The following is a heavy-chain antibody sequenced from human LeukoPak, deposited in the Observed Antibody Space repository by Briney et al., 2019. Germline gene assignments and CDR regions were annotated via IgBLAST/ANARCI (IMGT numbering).Heavy chain of an antibody. J-gene: IGHJ4*02. CDR3: AKDQLVLPRGISGY. Sequence: PVASVKVSCKASGYTFSSFGISWVRQAPGQGLEWMGWIAVYNGNTNYAQKFQGRLTMTTDTSTSTAYMELRSLRSDDTALYYCAKDQLVLPRGISGYWGQGTLVTVSS. D-gene: IGHD1-14*01. CDR1: GYTFSSFG. CDR2: IAVYNGNT. V-gene: IGHV1-18*01.